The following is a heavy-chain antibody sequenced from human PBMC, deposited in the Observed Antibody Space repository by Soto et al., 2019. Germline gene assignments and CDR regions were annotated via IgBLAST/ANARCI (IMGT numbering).Heavy chain of an antibody. CDR1: GFTFSSYG. D-gene: IGHD3-10*01. J-gene: IGHJ6*02. V-gene: IGHV3-33*01. CDR3: ARVGRGGITMVRGSPFDYYYGMDV. CDR2: IWYDGSNK. Sequence: PGGSLRLSCAASGFTFSSYGMHWVRQAPGKGLEWVAVIWYDGSNKYYADSVKGRFTISRDNSKNTLYLQMNSLRAEDTAVYYCARVGRGGITMVRGSPFDYYYGMDVWGQGTTVTVSS.